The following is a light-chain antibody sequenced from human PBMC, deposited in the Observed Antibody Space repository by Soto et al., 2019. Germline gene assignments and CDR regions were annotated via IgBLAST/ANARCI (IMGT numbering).Light chain of an antibody. CDR2: DVN. CDR3: SSYTSSSTRVV. CDR1: SSDVGRYNY. V-gene: IGLV2-14*01. J-gene: IGLJ2*01. Sequence: QSALTQPASVSGSPGQSITISCTGTSSDVGRYNYVSWYQQHPGKAPKLMIYDVNNRPSGVSNRFSGSKSGNMASLTISGLQAEDEADYYCSSYTSSSTRVVFGGGTKLTVL.